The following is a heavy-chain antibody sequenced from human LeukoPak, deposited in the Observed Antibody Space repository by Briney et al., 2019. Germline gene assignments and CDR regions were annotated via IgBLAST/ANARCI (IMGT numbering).Heavy chain of an antibody. D-gene: IGHD2-15*01. Sequence: ASVKVSCKASGYTFTSYYIQWVRQAPGQGPEWMGIIYPSGGSTTYAQKFQGRVTMTRDMSTSTVYMELSSLRSEDTAVYYCAIGYCRGGSCDDEPGDAFDIWGQGTMVAVSS. CDR2: IYPSGGST. CDR1: GYTFTSYY. V-gene: IGHV1-46*01. J-gene: IGHJ3*02. CDR3: AIGYCRGGSCDDEPGDAFDI.